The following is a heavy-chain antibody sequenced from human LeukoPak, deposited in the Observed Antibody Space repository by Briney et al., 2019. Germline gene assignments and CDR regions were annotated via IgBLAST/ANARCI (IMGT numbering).Heavy chain of an antibody. J-gene: IGHJ4*02. D-gene: IGHD3-3*01. V-gene: IGHV1-24*01. CDR1: GDTLTELS. CDR3: AGAPYYDFWSGYYSLGY. Sequence: ASVKVSCKVSGDTLTELSMHWVRQAPGKGLEWMGGFDPEDGETIYAQKFQGRVTMTEDTSTDTAYMELSSLRSEDTAVYYCAGAPYYDFWSGYYSLGYWGQGTLVTVSS. CDR2: FDPEDGET.